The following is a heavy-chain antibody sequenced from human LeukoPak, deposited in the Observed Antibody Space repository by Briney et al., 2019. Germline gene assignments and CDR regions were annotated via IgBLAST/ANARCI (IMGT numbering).Heavy chain of an antibody. CDR2: ISGDGGST. CDR1: GFTFDDYA. D-gene: IGHD3-3*01. V-gene: IGHV3-43*02. CDR3: AKDQRYYDFWSGLLFGSIGWFDP. Sequence: GGSLRLSCAASGFTFDDYAMHWVRQAPGKGLEWVSLISGDGGSTYYADSVKGRFTISRDNSKNSLYLQMNSLRTEDTALYYCAKDQRYYDFWSGLLFGSIGWFDPWGQGTLVTVSS. J-gene: IGHJ5*02.